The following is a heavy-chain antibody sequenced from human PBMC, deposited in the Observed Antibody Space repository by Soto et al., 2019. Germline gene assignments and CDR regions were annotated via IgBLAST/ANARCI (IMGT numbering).Heavy chain of an antibody. V-gene: IGHV3-33*01. CDR1: GFTFSSYG. CDR3: ARGEGYCSSTSCYPIGYGMDV. Sequence: QVQLVESGGGVVQPGRSLRLSCAASGFTFSSYGMHWVRQAPGKGLEWVAVIWYDGSNKYYADSVKGRFTISRDNSKNTLYLRMNSLRAEDRAVYYCARGEGYCSSTSCYPIGYGMDVWGQGNTVTVSS. CDR2: IWYDGSNK. J-gene: IGHJ6*02. D-gene: IGHD2-2*01.